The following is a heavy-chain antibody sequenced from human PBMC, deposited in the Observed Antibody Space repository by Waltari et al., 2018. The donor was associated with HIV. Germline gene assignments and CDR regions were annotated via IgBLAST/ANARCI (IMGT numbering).Heavy chain of an antibody. CDR2: IKSKTDGGTT. CDR3: TTTDYGGKSV. V-gene: IGHV3-15*01. Sequence: EVQLVESGGGLVKPGGSLILSCAASGFTFSNAWMSWVSQAPGSGLEVVCRIKSKTDGGTTNYAAPVKGRFTISRDDSKNTLYLQMNSLKTEDTAVYYCTTTDYGGKSVWGQGTTVTVSS. CDR1: GFTFSNAW. D-gene: IGHD4-17*01. J-gene: IGHJ6*02.